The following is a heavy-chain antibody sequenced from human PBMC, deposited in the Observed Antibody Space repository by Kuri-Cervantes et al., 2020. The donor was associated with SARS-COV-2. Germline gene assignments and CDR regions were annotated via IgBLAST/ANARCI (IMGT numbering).Heavy chain of an antibody. Sequence: SETLSLTCAVYGGSFSGYYWSWIRQPPGKGLEWIGEINHSGSTNYNPSLKSRVTISVDTSKNQFSLKLSSMTAADTAVYYCADCSSTSCYTMSYFDYWGQGTLVTVSS. CDR3: ADCSSTSCYTMSYFDY. V-gene: IGHV4-34*01. J-gene: IGHJ4*02. D-gene: IGHD2-2*02. CDR2: INHSGST. CDR1: GGSFSGYY.